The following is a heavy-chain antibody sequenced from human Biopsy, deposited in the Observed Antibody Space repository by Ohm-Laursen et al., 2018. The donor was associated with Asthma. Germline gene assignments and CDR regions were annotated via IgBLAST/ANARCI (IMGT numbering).Heavy chain of an antibody. V-gene: IGHV1-69*13. CDR1: GDSFSSHA. CDR3: ARGYSGSDRIVYYYSGLEV. CDR2: IIPIFDTP. J-gene: IGHJ6*02. Sequence: GASVKVSCKTSGDSFSSHAISWVRQAPGQGLEWMGGIIPIFDTPIYAQKFQGRVTITADESTSTASMELSSLSSEDTAVYYCARGYSGSDRIVYYYSGLEVWGQGTTVTVSS. D-gene: IGHD5-12*01.